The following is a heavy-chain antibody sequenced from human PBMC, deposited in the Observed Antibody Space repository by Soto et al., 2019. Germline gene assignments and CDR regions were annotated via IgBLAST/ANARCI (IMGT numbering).Heavy chain of an antibody. V-gene: IGHV4-39*07. Sequence: PSETLSLTCTGSGASITSNSYFWAWSRQPPGKGLEWIGSIYYSGTTYYNPSLKSRVTISVDTSENQFSLKLSSVTAADTAVYYCARSRYCSGGSCLGWFDPWGQG. J-gene: IGHJ5*02. D-gene: IGHD2-15*01. CDR1: GASITSNSYF. CDR2: IYYSGTT. CDR3: ARSRYCSGGSCLGWFDP.